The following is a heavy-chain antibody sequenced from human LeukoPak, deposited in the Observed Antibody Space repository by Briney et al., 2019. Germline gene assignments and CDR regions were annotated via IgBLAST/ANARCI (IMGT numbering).Heavy chain of an antibody. CDR3: ARGGSGSFYYYYMDV. J-gene: IGHJ6*03. D-gene: IGHD3-10*01. CDR1: GFTFSSYW. V-gene: IGHV3-7*01. CDR2: IKQDGSEK. Sequence: EGSLRLSCAASGFTFSSYWMSWVRQAPGKGLEWVANIKQDGSEKYYVDSVKGRFTISRDNAKNSLYLQMNSLRAEDTAVYYCARGGSGSFYYYYMDVWGKGTTVTVSS.